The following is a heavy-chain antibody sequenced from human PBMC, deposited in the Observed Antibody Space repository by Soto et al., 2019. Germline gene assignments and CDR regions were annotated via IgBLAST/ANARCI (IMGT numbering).Heavy chain of an antibody. V-gene: IGHV3-9*01. Sequence: GGSLRLSCAASGFTFDDYAMHWVRQAPGKGLEWVSGISWNSGSIGYADSVKGRFTISRDNAKNSLYLQMNSLRAEDTALYYCAKDVRSGYDSPGNVAMAFDIWGQGTMVTVSS. CDR1: GFTFDDYA. D-gene: IGHD5-12*01. CDR2: ISWNSGSI. CDR3: AKDVRSGYDSPGNVAMAFDI. J-gene: IGHJ3*02.